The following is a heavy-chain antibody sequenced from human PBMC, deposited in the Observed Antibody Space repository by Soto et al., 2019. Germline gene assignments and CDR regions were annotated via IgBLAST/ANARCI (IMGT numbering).Heavy chain of an antibody. CDR3: ARGGLQVKHVDIVATITSALYNWFDP. D-gene: IGHD5-12*01. V-gene: IGHV1-69*13. Sequence: SVKVSCKASGGTFSSYAISWVRQAPGQGLEWMGGIIPIFGTANYAQKFQGRVTITADESTSTAYMELSSPRSEDTAVYYCARGGLQVKHVDIVATITSALYNWFDPWGQGTLVTVSS. CDR1: GGTFSSYA. CDR2: IIPIFGTA. J-gene: IGHJ5*02.